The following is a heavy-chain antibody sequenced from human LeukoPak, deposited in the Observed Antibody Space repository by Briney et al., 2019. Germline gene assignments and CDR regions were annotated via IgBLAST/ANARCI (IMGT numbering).Heavy chain of an antibody. CDR3: ARDHRHSSSWSNYFDY. V-gene: IGHV4-59*01. Sequence: SETLSLTCTVSGGSISSYYWSWIRQPPGKGLEWIGYIYYSGSTNYNPSLKSRVTISVDTSKNQFSLKLSSVTAADTAVYYCARDHRHSSSWSNYFDYWGQGTLVTVSS. D-gene: IGHD6-13*01. CDR1: GGSISSYY. J-gene: IGHJ4*02. CDR2: IYYSGST.